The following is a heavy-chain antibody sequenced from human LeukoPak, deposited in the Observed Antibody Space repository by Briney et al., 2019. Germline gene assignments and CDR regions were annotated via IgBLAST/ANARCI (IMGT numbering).Heavy chain of an antibody. V-gene: IGHV4-39*01. CDR2: IYYSGST. D-gene: IGHD6-19*01. CDR3: ARGVALAGIDY. J-gene: IGHJ4*02. CDR1: GGSISSYY. Sequence: SETLSLTCTVSGGSISSYYWGWIRQPPGKGLEWIGSIYYSGSTYSNPSLKSRVTISADTSKNQFSLKLTSVTAADTAVYYCARGVALAGIDYWGQGTLVTVSS.